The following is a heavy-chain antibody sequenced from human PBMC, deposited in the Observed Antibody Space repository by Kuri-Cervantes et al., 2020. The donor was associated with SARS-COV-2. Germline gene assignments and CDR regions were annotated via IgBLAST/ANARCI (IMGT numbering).Heavy chain of an antibody. J-gene: IGHJ5*02. D-gene: IGHD3-16*01. V-gene: IGHV1-69*04. Sequence: SVKVSCKASGVTFNTETFSWVRQAPGQGLEWMGRIVPILCLPNYAQKFQGRVIITADHSTSTVYMELSSLSSEDTAMYYCAREGGGDTVYWLDPWGQGTLVTVSS. CDR1: GVTFNTET. CDR3: AREGGGDTVYWLDP. CDR2: IVPILCLP.